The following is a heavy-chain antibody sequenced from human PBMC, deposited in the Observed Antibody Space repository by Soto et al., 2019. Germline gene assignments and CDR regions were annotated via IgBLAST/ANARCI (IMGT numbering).Heavy chain of an antibody. CDR3: VTVNLVGAAYYFDY. D-gene: IGHD1-26*01. Sequence: PSETLSLTCTVSGGSIRNGDYYWGWIRQPPGKGLEWIGYVYYSGTTYSHPSLNSRVSISVDTSENQFSLRLTSVTAADPAVYYCVTVNLVGAAYYFDYWGPGTLVTVS. CDR2: VYYSGTT. CDR1: GGSIRNGDYY. J-gene: IGHJ4*02. V-gene: IGHV4-30-4*01.